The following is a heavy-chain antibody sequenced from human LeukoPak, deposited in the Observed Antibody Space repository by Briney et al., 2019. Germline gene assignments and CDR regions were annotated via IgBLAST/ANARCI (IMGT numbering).Heavy chain of an antibody. CDR2: ISGSGGST. CDR3: AKTHGDYAPRRAYDV. J-gene: IGHJ3*01. Sequence: GGSLRLSCAASGFSLRSFAMRWVRQAPVKGLEYVSAISGSGGSTYYADSVEGRFTISKDNSRNTVYLQMNRLRVEDTAIYYCAKTHGDYAPRRAYDVWGPGTMVAVSS. CDR1: GFSLRSFA. V-gene: IGHV3-23*01. D-gene: IGHD4-17*01.